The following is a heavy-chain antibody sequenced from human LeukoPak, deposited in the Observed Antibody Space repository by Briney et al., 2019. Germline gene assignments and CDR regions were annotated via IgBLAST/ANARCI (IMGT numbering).Heavy chain of an antibody. J-gene: IGHJ4*02. CDR2: ISWDGGST. Sequence: GGSLRLSCAASGFTFDDYTMHWVRQAPGRGLEWVSLISWDGGSTYYADSVKGRFTISRDNSKNSLYLQMNSLRTEDTALYYCAKEGGWPFFDYWGQGTLVTVSS. CDR1: GFTFDDYT. V-gene: IGHV3-43*01. CDR3: AKEGGWPFFDY. D-gene: IGHD6-19*01.